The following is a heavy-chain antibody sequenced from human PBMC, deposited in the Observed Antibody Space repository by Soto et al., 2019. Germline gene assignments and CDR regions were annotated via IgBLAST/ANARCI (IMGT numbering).Heavy chain of an antibody. CDR2: ISYDGSNT. Sequence: QVQLVESGGGVVQPGRSLRLSCAASGFTFSSYGMHWVRQAPGKGLEWVAVISYDGSNTYYADSVKARFTISRDNSKNTLYVQMSSLRAEDTAVYYCAKDRYSSGWNQAGIEYWGQGTLVTVCS. CDR3: AKDRYSSGWNQAGIEY. J-gene: IGHJ4*02. CDR1: GFTFSSYG. D-gene: IGHD6-19*01. V-gene: IGHV3-30*18.